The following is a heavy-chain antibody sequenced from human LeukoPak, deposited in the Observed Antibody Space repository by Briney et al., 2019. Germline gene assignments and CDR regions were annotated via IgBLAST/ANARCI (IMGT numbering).Heavy chain of an antibody. CDR3: AKEEGTATTFDS. Sequence: PGGSLRLSCAASGFSFDGYAMHWVRQAPGRGLEWVSLISEDGSNTYYADSLKGRFTISRDNSKNSLYLQMNSLRTEDTALYYCAKEEGTATTFDSWGQGTLVTVSS. V-gene: IGHV3-43*02. CDR2: ISEDGSNT. CDR1: GFSFDGYA. D-gene: IGHD1-26*01. J-gene: IGHJ4*02.